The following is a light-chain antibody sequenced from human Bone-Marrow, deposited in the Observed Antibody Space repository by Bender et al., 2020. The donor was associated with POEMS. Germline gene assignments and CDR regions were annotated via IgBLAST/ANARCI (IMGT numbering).Light chain of an antibody. CDR2: KDS. V-gene: IGLV3-25*03. CDR3: CSYAGDSTAT. J-gene: IGLJ2*01. Sequence: YQQKSGQAPVLVIYKDSERPSGIPERFSGSSSGTTVTLTISGVQAEDEADYYCCSYAGDSTATFGGGTKLTVL.